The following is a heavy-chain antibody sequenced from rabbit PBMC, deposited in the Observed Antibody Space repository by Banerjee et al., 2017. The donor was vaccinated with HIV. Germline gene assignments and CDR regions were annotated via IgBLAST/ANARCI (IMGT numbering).Heavy chain of an antibody. CDR3: ARAILMVMLVMLMPYYFNL. CDR1: GFSVSSSYY. Sequence: QSLEESGGGLVKPGAVLTLTCTTSGFSVSSSYYMCWVRQAPGKGLEWIACIYAGSSGTTYYASWAKGRFTISKTSSTTVTLQMTSLTAADTATYFCARAILMVMLVMLMPYYFNLWGPGTLVTDS. D-gene: IGHD6-1*01. CDR2: IYAGSSGTT. J-gene: IGHJ4*01. V-gene: IGHV1S40*01.